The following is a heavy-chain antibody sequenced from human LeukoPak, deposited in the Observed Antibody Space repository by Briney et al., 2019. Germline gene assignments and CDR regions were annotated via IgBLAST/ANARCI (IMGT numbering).Heavy chain of an antibody. CDR1: GGSISSYY. CDR3: ARDFAPGGWFDP. V-gene: IGHV4-59*01. CDR2: IYYSGST. D-gene: IGHD3-10*01. J-gene: IGHJ5*02. Sequence: SETLSLTCTVSGGSISSYYWSWIRQPPGKGLEWIGYIYYSGSTNYNPSLKSRVTISVDTSKNQFSLKLSSVTAADTAVYYCARDFAPGGWFDPWGQGTLVTVSS.